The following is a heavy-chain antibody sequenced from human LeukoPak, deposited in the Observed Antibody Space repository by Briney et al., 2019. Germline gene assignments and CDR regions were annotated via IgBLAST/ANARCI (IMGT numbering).Heavy chain of an antibody. J-gene: IGHJ4*02. CDR2: LYSDGNT. Sequence: GGSLRLSCAASGFTFSTYAITWVRQAPGKGLEWVSVLYSDGNTKYADSVQGRFTISRDNSKNTLYLEMNSLSPDDTAVYYCARGVEPLAANTLAYWGQGTLVTVSS. CDR3: ARGVEPLAANTLAY. V-gene: IGHV3-23*03. CDR1: GFTFSTYA. D-gene: IGHD1-14*01.